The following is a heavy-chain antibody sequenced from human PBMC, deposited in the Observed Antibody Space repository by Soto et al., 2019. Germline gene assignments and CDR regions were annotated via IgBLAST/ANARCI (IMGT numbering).Heavy chain of an antibody. CDR1: GFTFSSYS. V-gene: IGHV3-48*02. CDR2: ISSSSSTI. J-gene: IGHJ5*02. CDR3: ARVGSSGYFNWYDP. Sequence: EVQLVESGGGLVQPGGSLRLSCAASGFTFSSYSMNWVRQAPGKGLEWVSYISSSSSTIYYADSVKGRFTISRDNAKNSLYLQMNSLRDEDTAVYYCARVGSSGYFNWYDPWGQGTLVTVSS. D-gene: IGHD3-22*01.